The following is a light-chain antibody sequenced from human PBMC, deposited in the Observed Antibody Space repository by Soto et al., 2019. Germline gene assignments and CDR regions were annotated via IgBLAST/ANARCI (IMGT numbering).Light chain of an antibody. CDR3: QQYPGYT. CDR2: GAS. CDR1: QSVSSSY. J-gene: IGKJ2*01. Sequence: EIVLTQSPGTLSLSPGERATLSSRVSQSVSSSYLAWYQQKPGQAPRLLIYGASSRATGIPDRFSGSGSGTDFTLTISRLEPEDFAVYYCQQYPGYTFGQGTKLEIK. V-gene: IGKV3-20*01.